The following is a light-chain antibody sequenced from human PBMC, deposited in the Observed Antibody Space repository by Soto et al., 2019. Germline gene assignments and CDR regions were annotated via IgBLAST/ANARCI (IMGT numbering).Light chain of an antibody. J-gene: IGKJ1*01. CDR1: QSLSNY. V-gene: IGKV1-5*01. Sequence: DIQMTQSPSTLPASVGDRVTITCRARQSLSNYLAWYQQKPGKAPQLLIYDASTLESGVPSRFSGSGSGTEFAPTIGGLQPDDVAKDEGQQYDGDFPTFGQGTKLDSK. CDR2: DAS. CDR3: QQYDGDFPT.